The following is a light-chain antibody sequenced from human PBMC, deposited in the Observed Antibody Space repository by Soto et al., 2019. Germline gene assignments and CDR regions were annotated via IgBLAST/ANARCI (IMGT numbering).Light chain of an antibody. Sequence: EVVMTQSPDTLSVSPGERATLSCRASHSVSFNLVWYQQKPGQAPRLLIYDASNRATGIPARFSGSGSGTDFTLTISSLEPEDLAVYYCQQRGNRPPWTFGQGTKVDIK. CDR1: HSVSFN. CDR3: QQRGNRPPWT. J-gene: IGKJ1*01. V-gene: IGKV3-11*01. CDR2: DAS.